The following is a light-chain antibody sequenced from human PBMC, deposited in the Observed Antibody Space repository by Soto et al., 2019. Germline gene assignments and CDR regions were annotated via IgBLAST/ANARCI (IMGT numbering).Light chain of an antibody. CDR2: AAS. V-gene: IGKV1-9*01. J-gene: IGKJ4*01. CDR3: QQLNSYPT. Sequence: DIQLTQSPSFLSASVGDRVTIACRASQGISSYLAWYQQQPGKAPKLLIYAASTLQRGVPSRFSGSGSETEFTLTISSLQPEDFATYYCQQLNSYPTFGGGTKVEIK. CDR1: QGISSY.